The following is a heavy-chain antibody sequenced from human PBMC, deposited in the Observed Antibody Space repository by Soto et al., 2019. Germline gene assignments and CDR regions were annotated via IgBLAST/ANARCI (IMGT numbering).Heavy chain of an antibody. Sequence: ASVKVSCKASGYTFTGYYMHWVRQAPGQGLEWMGWINPNSGGTNYAQKFQGRVTMTRDTSISTAYMELSRLRSDDAAVYYCARGGQFAHRHHYGMDVWGHGTMVTVSS. D-gene: IGHD1-26*01. V-gene: IGHV1-2*02. CDR1: GYTFTGYY. CDR3: ARGGQFAHRHHYGMDV. CDR2: INPNSGGT. J-gene: IGHJ6*02.